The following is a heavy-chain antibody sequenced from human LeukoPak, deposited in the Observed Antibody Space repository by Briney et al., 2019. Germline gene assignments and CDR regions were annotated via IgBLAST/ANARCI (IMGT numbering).Heavy chain of an antibody. CDR2: IYYSGST. V-gene: IGHV4-39*07. CDR3: ATTFYDLDYYFDY. CDR1: GGSISSSSYY. D-gene: IGHD3-3*01. Sequence: SETLSLTCTVSGGSISSSSYYWGWIRQPPGKGLEWIGSIYYSGSTYYNPSLKSRVTISVDSSRNQFSLILSSVTAADTAVYYCATTFYDLDYYFDYWGRGTLVTVSS. J-gene: IGHJ4*02.